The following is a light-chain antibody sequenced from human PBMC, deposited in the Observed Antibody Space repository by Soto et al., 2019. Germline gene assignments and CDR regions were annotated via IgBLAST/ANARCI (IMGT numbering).Light chain of an antibody. CDR1: QSISVY. CDR2: AAS. Sequence: DLQMTQSPSSLSVSIGDRVTITCRSSQSISVYINWYQKKSGTPPKLLMYAASNLQSGVPSRFSGRGSGTEFTLTIRSLQPEDFATYYCXQSFRSPITFGQGTRLEI. V-gene: IGKV1-39*01. CDR3: XQSFRSPIT. J-gene: IGKJ5*01.